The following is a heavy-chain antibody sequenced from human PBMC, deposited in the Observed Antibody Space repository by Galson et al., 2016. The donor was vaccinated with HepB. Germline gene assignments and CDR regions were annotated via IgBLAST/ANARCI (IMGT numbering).Heavy chain of an antibody. CDR2: SSTTSSAI. CDR3: ARAWGKYGMDV. J-gene: IGHJ6*02. Sequence: SLRLSCAASGFTFSGYKMNWVRQAPGKALEWVSYSSTTSSAIYYADSVKGRFSISRDNAESSLYLQMNSLRAEDTAVYYCARAWGKYGMDVWGQGTTVTVSS. D-gene: IGHD7-27*01. V-gene: IGHV3-48*01. CDR1: GFTFSGYK.